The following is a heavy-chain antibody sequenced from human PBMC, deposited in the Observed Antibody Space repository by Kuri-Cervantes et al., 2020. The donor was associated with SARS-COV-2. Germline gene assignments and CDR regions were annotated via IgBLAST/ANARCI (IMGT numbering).Heavy chain of an antibody. Sequence: GESLKISCAASGFTFSSYAMSWVRQAPGKGLEWVSAISGSGGSTYYADSVKGRFTISRDNSKNTLYLQMNSLRAEDTAVYYCARDQGAHIAVAVVFDYWGQGTLVTVSS. CDR3: ARDQGAHIAVAVVFDY. V-gene: IGHV3-23*01. CDR1: GFTFSSYA. D-gene: IGHD6-19*01. J-gene: IGHJ4*02. CDR2: ISGSGGST.